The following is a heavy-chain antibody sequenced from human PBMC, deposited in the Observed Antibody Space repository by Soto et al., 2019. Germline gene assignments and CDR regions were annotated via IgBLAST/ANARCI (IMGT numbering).Heavy chain of an antibody. V-gene: IGHV4-59*01. CDR2: IYYSGST. CDR1: GGSITNYY. CDR3: ARMEILGYCSSTSCHAQEGFDY. Sequence: TSETLSLTCTVSGGSITNYYWSWIRQPPGKGLEWIGYIYYSGSTNYNPSLKSRVTISVDTSKNQFSLKLSSVTAADTAVYYCARMEILGYCSSTSCHAQEGFDYWGQGTLVTVSS. J-gene: IGHJ4*02. D-gene: IGHD2-2*01.